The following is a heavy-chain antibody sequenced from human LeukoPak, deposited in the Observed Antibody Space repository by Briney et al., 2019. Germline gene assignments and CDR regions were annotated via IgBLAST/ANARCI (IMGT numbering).Heavy chain of an antibody. V-gene: IGHV3-30-3*01. Sequence: GRSLRLSCAASGFTFSLYAMEWVRQAPGKGLEWLAVISYNGDNEYYADSVKGRFTISRDNSRNTLYLQMNNLRAEDTALYYCTRGGWQLGSGIYYMDVWGKGTTVTVSS. D-gene: IGHD6-25*01. CDR2: ISYNGDNE. CDR3: TRGGWQLGSGIYYMDV. CDR1: GFTFSLYA. J-gene: IGHJ6*03.